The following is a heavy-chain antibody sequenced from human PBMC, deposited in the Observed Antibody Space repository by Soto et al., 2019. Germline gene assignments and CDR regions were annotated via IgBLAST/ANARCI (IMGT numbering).Heavy chain of an antibody. D-gene: IGHD5-18*01. J-gene: IGHJ2*01. CDR3: ARDPLWGTAMVLWYFDL. V-gene: IGHV3-30-3*01. CDR2: ISYDGSNK. Sequence: QVQLVESGGGVVQPGRSLRLSCAASGFTFSSYAMHWVRQAPGKGLEWVAVISYDGSNKYYADSVKGRFTISRDNSXNXLYLQMNSLRAEDTAGYYCARDPLWGTAMVLWYFDLWGRGTLVTVSS. CDR1: GFTFSSYA.